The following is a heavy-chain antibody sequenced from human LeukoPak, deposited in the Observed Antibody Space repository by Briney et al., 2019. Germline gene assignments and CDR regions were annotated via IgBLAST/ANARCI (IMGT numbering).Heavy chain of an antibody. D-gene: IGHD5-18*01. CDR2: ISYDGSNK. CDR1: GFTFSSYA. V-gene: IGHV3-30-3*01. J-gene: IGHJ4*02. Sequence: GGSLRLSCAASGFTFSSYAMHWVRQAPGKGLEWVAVISYDGSNKYYADSVKGRFTISRDNSKNTLYLQMYSLRAEDTAVYYCARAHTAGSKVYFDYWGQGTLVTVSS. CDR3: ARAHTAGSKVYFDY.